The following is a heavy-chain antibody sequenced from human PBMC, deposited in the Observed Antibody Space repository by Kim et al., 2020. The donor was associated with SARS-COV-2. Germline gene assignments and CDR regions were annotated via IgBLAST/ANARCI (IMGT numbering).Heavy chain of an antibody. V-gene: IGHV4-59*01. D-gene: IGHD5-18*01. Sequence: YLKSRVTISVDTSKNQFSLKLSSVTAADTAVYYCARDEGDTAMGTFAFEIWGQGTMVTVSS. CDR3: ARDEGDTAMGTFAFEI. J-gene: IGHJ3*02.